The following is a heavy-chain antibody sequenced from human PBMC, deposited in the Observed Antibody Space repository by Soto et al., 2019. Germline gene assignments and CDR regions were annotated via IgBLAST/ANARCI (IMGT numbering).Heavy chain of an antibody. CDR2: MNPNSGNT. J-gene: IGHJ6*03. V-gene: IGHV1-8*02. D-gene: IGHD3-3*01. CDR1: GYSFTSYD. Sequence: GASVKVSCKASGYSFTSYDINCVRQATGQGLEWMGWMNPNSGNTGYAQKFQGRVTMTRNTSISTAYMELSSLRSEDTAVYYCARFGSYDFWSGSFFYYYYMDVWGKGATVTVSS. CDR3: ARFGSYDFWSGSFFYYYYMDV.